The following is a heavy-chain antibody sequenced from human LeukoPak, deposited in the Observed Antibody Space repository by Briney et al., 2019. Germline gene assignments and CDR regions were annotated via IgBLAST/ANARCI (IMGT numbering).Heavy chain of an antibody. J-gene: IGHJ4*02. CDR2: IYYSGST. CDR1: GGSISSYY. CDR3: ASGYSSSWYAGGFDY. Sequence: ETLSLTCTVSGGSISSYYWSWIRQPPGKGLEWIGYIYYSGSTNYNPSLKSRVTISVDTSKNQFSLKLSSVTAADTAVYYCASGYSSSWYAGGFDYWGQGTLVTVSS. V-gene: IGHV4-59*08. D-gene: IGHD6-13*01.